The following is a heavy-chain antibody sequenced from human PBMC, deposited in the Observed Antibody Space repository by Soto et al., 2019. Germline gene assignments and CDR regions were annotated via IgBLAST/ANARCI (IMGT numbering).Heavy chain of an antibody. CDR3: ARRQFFSFDS. J-gene: IGHJ4*02. D-gene: IGHD6-19*01. CDR1: GFTLSNYG. V-gene: IGHV3-33*01. Sequence: GGSLRLSCAASGFTLSNYGMHWVRQAPGKGLEWVAVARDDDADDAYYADSVKGRFTISRDNSKNTLYLQMSSLRAEDTAVYYCARRQFFSFDSWGQGILVTVSS. CDR2: ARDDDADDA.